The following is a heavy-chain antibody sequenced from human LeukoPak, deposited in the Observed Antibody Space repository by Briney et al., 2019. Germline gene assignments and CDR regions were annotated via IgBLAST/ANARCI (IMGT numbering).Heavy chain of an antibody. Sequence: PGGSLRLSCAASGFTFSNYGMHWVRQAPGKGLEWVAVISYDGSNKYDADSVKGRFTISRDNSNNTLFLQMNSLRPEDTAVYYCARGGLERLVRTPFDYWGQGTLVTVSS. D-gene: IGHD6-6*01. J-gene: IGHJ4*02. CDR1: GFTFSNYG. V-gene: IGHV3-30*03. CDR3: ARGGLERLVRTPFDY. CDR2: ISYDGSNK.